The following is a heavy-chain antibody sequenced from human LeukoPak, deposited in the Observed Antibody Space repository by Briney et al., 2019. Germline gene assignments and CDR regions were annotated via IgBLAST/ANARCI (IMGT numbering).Heavy chain of an antibody. CDR2: ISHSGST. CDR3: ARTLRDIVVVPAASTRYYFDY. V-gene: IGHV4-34*01. D-gene: IGHD2-2*01. CDR1: GGSFSGYY. J-gene: IGHJ4*02. Sequence: PSETLSLTCAVYGGSFSGYYWSWIRQPPGKGLEWIGEISHSGSTNYNPSLKSRVTISVDTSKNQFSLKLSSVTAADTAVYYCARTLRDIVVVPAASTRYYFDYWGQGTLVTVSS.